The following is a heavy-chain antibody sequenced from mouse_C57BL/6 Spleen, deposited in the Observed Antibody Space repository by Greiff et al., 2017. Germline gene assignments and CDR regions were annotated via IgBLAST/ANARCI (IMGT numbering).Heavy chain of an antibody. J-gene: IGHJ1*03. Sequence: QVQLQQSGPELVKPGASVKLSCKASGYTFTSYDINWVKQSPGQGLEWIGWIYPRDGSTKYNEKFEGKATLTVDTSSSTAYMELHSLTSEDSAVYFCASPITTGKRYFDVWGTGTTVTVSS. CDR2: IYPRDGST. V-gene: IGHV1-85*01. CDR3: ASPITTGKRYFDV. CDR1: GYTFTSYD. D-gene: IGHD1-1*01.